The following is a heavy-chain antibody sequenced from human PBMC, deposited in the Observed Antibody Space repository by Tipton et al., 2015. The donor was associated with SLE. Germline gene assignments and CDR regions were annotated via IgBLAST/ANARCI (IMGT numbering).Heavy chain of an antibody. CDR3: VRGPMIVVVNPLDY. Sequence: SLRLSCAASGFTFSSYSMNWVRQAPGKGLEWVSSISSSSSYIYYADSVKGRFTISRDNAKNSLYLQMNSLRAEDTAVYYCVRGPMIVVVNPLDYWGQGTLVTVSS. V-gene: IGHV3-21*01. CDR1: GFTFSSYS. J-gene: IGHJ4*02. CDR2: ISSSSSYI. D-gene: IGHD3-22*01.